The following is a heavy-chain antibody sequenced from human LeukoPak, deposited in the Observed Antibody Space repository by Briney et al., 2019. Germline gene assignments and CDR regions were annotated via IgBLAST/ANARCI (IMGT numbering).Heavy chain of an antibody. J-gene: IGHJ4*02. D-gene: IGHD1-26*01. CDR3: ARGGRVWYSGSSYYFDY. Sequence: SETLSLTCAVYGGSFSGYYWRWIRQPPGKGLEWIGEINHSGSTNYNPSLKSRVTISVDTSKNQFSLKLSSVTAADTAVYYCARGGRVWYSGSSYYFDYWGQGTLVTVSS. CDR1: GGSFSGYY. V-gene: IGHV4-34*01. CDR2: INHSGST.